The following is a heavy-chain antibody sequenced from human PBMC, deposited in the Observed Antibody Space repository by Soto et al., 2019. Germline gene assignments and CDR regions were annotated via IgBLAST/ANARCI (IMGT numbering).Heavy chain of an antibody. J-gene: IGHJ6*02. Sequence: EVQLVESGGGLVQPGRSLRLSCAASGFTFDDYAMHWVRQAPGKGLEWVSGISWNSGSIGYADSEKGRFTISRDNAKNSLYLQMNSLRAEDTALYYCASYNGELDVWGQGTTVTVSS. CDR2: ISWNSGSI. V-gene: IGHV3-9*01. D-gene: IGHD1-1*01. CDR1: GFTFDDYA. CDR3: ASYNGELDV.